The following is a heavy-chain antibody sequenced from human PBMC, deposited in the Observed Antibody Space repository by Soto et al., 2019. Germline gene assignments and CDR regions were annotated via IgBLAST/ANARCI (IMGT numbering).Heavy chain of an antibody. V-gene: IGHV1-8*01. D-gene: IGHD3-3*01. CDR2: MNPNSGNT. J-gene: IGHJ3*02. CDR1: GYTFTSYD. CDR3: YARFRQPDAFDI. Sequence: QVQLVQSGTEVKKPGASVKVSCKASGYTFTSYDINWVRQATGQGLEWMGWMNPNSGNTGFAQKFQGRVTMTRITSINTAFMELFSLRSEDTAVYFCYARFRQPDAFDIWGQGTMVTVSS.